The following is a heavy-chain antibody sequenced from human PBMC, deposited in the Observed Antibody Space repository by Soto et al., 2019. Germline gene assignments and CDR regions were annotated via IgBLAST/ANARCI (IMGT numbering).Heavy chain of an antibody. Sequence: EVHLVESGGGLVKPGGSLRLSCAASGFDFSSYSMNWVRQAPGKGLEWVSSINEDSSYIYYAHSLRGRFTISRDNAKESLHLQINSLRAEDTAVYYCVRDFGWYFRSGYMDVWGDGATVTVSS. CDR2: INEDSSYI. D-gene: IGHD3-3*01. J-gene: IGHJ6*03. CDR1: GFDFSSYS. V-gene: IGHV3-21*01. CDR3: VRDFGWYFRSGYMDV.